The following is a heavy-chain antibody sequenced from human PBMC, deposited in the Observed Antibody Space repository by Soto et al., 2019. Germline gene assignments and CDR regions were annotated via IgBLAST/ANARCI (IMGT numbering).Heavy chain of an antibody. CDR1: GYTFTSYG. D-gene: IGHD3-3*01. CDR2: ISAYNGNT. CDR3: ARDYLTIFGVAPFDY. Sequence: GASVKVSCKASGYTFTSYGISWVRQAPGQGLEWMGWISAYNGNTNYAQKLQGRVTMTTDTSTSTAYMELRSLRSDDTAVYYCARDYLTIFGVAPFDYWGQGTLVTVSS. V-gene: IGHV1-18*01. J-gene: IGHJ4*02.